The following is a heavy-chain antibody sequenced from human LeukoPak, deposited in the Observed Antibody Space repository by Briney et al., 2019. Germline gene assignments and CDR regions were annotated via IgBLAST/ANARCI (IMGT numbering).Heavy chain of an antibody. CDR1: GGSISSYY. CDR2: IYYSGST. CDR3: AGTRGYYFDY. V-gene: IGHV4-59*01. Sequence: SETLSLTCTVSGGSISSYYWSWIRQPPGKGLEWIGYIYYSGSTNYNPSLKSRVTISVDTSKNQFSLKLSSVTAADTAVYYCAGTRGYYFDYWGQGTLVTVSS. J-gene: IGHJ4*02. D-gene: IGHD5-24*01.